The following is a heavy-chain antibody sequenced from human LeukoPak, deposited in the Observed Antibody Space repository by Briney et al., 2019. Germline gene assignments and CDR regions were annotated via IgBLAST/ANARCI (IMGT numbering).Heavy chain of an antibody. V-gene: IGHV1-2*02. CDR2: INPNRGGP. Sequence: ASVKVSCKASGYTFTANYVHWVRQAPGQGLEWMGWINPNRGGPNYAQKFQGRVTMTRDMSISTAYMELSWLRSDDTAVYYCARSNYGGKGAGDNWFDPWGQGTLVTVSS. CDR3: ARSNYGGKGAGDNWFDP. J-gene: IGHJ5*02. CDR1: GYTFTANY. D-gene: IGHD4-23*01.